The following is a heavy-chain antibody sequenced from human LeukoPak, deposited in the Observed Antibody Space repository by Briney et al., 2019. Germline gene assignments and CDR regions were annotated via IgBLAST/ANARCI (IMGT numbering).Heavy chain of an antibody. CDR3: ARDRSWSWGGFDV. Sequence: SETLSLTCTVSGYSISSGYYWGWIRQPPGKGLEWTGSIDHSGSTYYNPSLQSRVTISADASKNEFSLKLKYVTAADTAVYYCARDRSWSWGGFDVWGQGTMVTVSS. CDR2: IDHSGST. V-gene: IGHV4-38-2*02. J-gene: IGHJ3*01. CDR1: GYSISSGYY. D-gene: IGHD6-13*01.